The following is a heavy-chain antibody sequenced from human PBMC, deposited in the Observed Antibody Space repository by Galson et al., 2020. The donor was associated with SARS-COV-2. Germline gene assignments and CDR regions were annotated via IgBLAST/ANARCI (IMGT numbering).Heavy chain of an antibody. J-gene: IGHJ4*02. CDR3: ARGPPWSGDH. V-gene: IGHV4-31*03. D-gene: IGHD3-10*01. Sequence: SETLSLTCSVSGVSISSPGYYWTWIRQRPGEGLEWIGHIYHRGSPSYQTSLKSRVTISLDTSSNQLSLHLNSVTVADTAVYYCARGPPWSGDHWGQGILVSVS. CDR1: GVSISSPGYY. CDR2: IYHRGSP.